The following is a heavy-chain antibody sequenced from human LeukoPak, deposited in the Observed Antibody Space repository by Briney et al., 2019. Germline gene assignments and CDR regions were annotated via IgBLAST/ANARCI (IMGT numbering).Heavy chain of an antibody. Sequence: AASVTVSCRASGYTFTGYYMHWVRQAPGQGLEWMGWINPNNGATKYAQKFQGRVTMTRDTSISTAYMELSSLRSDDTAIYYCARDKSGSYEYWGQRSLVTVSS. CDR1: GYTFTGYY. J-gene: IGHJ4*02. CDR2: INPNNGAT. CDR3: ARDKSGSYEY. V-gene: IGHV1-2*02. D-gene: IGHD1-26*01.